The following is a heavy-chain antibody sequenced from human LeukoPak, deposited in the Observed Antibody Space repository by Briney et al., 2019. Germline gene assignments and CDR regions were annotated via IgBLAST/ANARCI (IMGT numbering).Heavy chain of an antibody. Sequence: GGSLRLSCAASGFTFSSYGLHWVRQAPGKGLEWVAVIWYDGSNKYYADSVKGRFTISRDNTKNTLYLQMNSLRAEDTAVYYCAKKGSGWLFDDWGQGTLVTVSS. CDR3: AKKGSGWLFDD. CDR1: GFTFSSYG. CDR2: IWYDGSNK. J-gene: IGHJ4*02. D-gene: IGHD6-19*01. V-gene: IGHV3-33*06.